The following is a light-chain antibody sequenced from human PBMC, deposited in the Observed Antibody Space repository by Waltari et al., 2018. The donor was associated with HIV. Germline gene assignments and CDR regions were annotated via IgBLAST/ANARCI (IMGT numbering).Light chain of an antibody. Sequence: QPVLTQPPSASASLGASVTLTCTLSSGYSVYEVEWYQQRPGKGPRFVMRVGTGGIVGSKGVSIPDRFSVWGEGLNRFWTIKNVQEEDESDFHCGADHGSGSNFVLVFGGGTKLTVL. CDR3: GADHGSGSNFVLV. CDR1: SGYSVYE. CDR2: VGTGGIVG. J-gene: IGLJ2*01. V-gene: IGLV9-49*01.